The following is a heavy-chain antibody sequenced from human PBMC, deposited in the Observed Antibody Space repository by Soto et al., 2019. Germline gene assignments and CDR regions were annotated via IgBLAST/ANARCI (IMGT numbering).Heavy chain of an antibody. D-gene: IGHD3-16*02. V-gene: IGHV3-23*01. CDR2: IRGSGGST. Sequence: EVQLLESGGGLVQPGGSLRLSCAASGFTFSSYAMSWVRQAPGKGLEWVSAIRGSGGSTYHADSVKGRFTISRDNSKNTRDLHMNSLRAEVTAVYYCAKDHYDYVCGSYRHRRHFDYWGQGTLVTVSS. J-gene: IGHJ4*02. CDR1: GFTFSSYA. CDR3: AKDHYDYVCGSYRHRRHFDY.